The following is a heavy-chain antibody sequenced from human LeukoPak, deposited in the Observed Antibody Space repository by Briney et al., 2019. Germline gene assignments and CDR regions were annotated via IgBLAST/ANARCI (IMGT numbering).Heavy chain of an antibody. CDR1: GGSINNSPYY. Sequence: SETLSLTCTVSGGSINNSPYYWGWIRQPPGKGLEWIGTIYYSGSTYYNPSLNSRVTISVDTSKNHFSLKLSSVTAADTAVYYCARESDVLHGIAAAGGMDVWGQGTTVTVSS. CDR2: IYYSGST. V-gene: IGHV4-39*07. D-gene: IGHD6-13*01. CDR3: ARESDVLHGIAAAGGMDV. J-gene: IGHJ6*02.